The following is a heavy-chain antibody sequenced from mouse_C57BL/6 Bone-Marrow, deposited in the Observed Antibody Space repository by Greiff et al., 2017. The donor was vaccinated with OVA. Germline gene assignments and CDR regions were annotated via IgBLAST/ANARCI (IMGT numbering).Heavy chain of an antibody. CDR1: GYTFTDYY. CDR2: INPYNGGT. D-gene: IGHD1-1*01. J-gene: IGHJ1*03. V-gene: IGHV1-19*01. CDR3: ARKRYGSSPYWYFDV. Sequence: VQLKESGPVLVKPGASVKMSCKASGYTFTDYYMNWVKQSHGKSLEWIGVINPYNGGTSYNQKFKGKATLTVDKSSSTAYMELNSLTSEDSAVYYCARKRYGSSPYWYFDVWGTGTTVTVSS.